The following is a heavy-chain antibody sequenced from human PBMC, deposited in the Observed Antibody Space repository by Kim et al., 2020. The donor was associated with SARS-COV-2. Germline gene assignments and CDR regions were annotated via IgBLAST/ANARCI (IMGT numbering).Heavy chain of an antibody. CDR2: IWYDGSNK. CDR3: ARDLLVGATYYGMDV. V-gene: IGHV3-33*01. J-gene: IGHJ6*01. D-gene: IGHD1-26*01. CDR1: GFTFSSYG. Sequence: GGSLRLSCAASGFTFSSYGMHWVRQAPGKGLEWVAVIWYDGSNKYYADSVKGRFTISRDNSKKTLYLQMNSLRAEDTAVYYCARDLLVGATYYGMDVGGQGTTLTVS.